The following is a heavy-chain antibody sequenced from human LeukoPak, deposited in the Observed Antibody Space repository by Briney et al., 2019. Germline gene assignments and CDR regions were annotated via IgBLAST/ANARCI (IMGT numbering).Heavy chain of an antibody. V-gene: IGHV3-30-3*01. CDR3: VRASTWVPGKDSSGYYYPYAFDV. CDR1: HFTFSSIV. J-gene: IGHJ3*01. Sequence: GRSLRVSCVASHFTFSSIVRHWVRQAPGKGLEWVAGISHDGGTKYYAESLNGRFSVSRDNSQNTMYLQMNYLRTEDTAVYYCVRASTWVPGKDSSGYYYPYAFDVWGQGTRVTVSS. CDR2: ISHDGGTK. D-gene: IGHD3-22*01.